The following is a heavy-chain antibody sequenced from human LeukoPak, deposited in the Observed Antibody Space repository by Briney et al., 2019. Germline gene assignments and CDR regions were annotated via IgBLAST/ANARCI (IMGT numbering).Heavy chain of an antibody. CDR2: IYDSGST. V-gene: IGHV4-39*01. D-gene: IGHD2-21*02. Sequence: SETLSLTCTVSGGSIRSSYYYWGWIRQPPGKGLEWIGSIYDSGSTYYNPSLKSRVTISVDTSKNQFSLKLNSVTAADTAVYYCARQACGGDCYPDYWGQGTLVTVSS. CDR3: ARQACGGDCYPDY. CDR1: GGSIRSSYYY. J-gene: IGHJ4*02.